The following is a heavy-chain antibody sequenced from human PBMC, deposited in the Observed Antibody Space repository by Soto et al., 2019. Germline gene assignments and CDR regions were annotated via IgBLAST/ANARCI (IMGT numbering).Heavy chain of an antibody. Sequence: PSETLSLTCAVSGDSVSSGPYYWGWIRQPPGRGLGWIGSMYYSGSTFFNPSLRSRVTMSADTSRNLLSLKLRSVTAADTALYYCARHTLLASKDWFDPWGQGTLVTVSS. CDR2: MYYSGST. CDR1: GDSVSSGPYY. V-gene: IGHV4-39*01. CDR3: ARHTLLASKDWFDP. J-gene: IGHJ5*02. D-gene: IGHD3-10*01.